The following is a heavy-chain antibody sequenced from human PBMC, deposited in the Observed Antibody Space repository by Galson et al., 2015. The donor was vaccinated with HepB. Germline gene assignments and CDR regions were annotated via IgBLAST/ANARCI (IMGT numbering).Heavy chain of an antibody. CDR3: ARIWGTSCFDAFDI. CDR1: GFSLSTSGMC. Sequence: PALVKPTQTLTLTCTFSGFSLSTSGMCVSWIRPPPGKALEWLALIDWDDDKYYSTSLKTRLTISKDTSKNQVVLTMTNMDPVDTATYYCARIWGTSCFDAFDIWGQGTMVTVSS. J-gene: IGHJ3*02. CDR2: IDWDDDK. D-gene: IGHD2-2*01. V-gene: IGHV2-70*01.